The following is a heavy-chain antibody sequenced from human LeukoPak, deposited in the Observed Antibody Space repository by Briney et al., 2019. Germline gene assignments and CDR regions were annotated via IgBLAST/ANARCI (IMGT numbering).Heavy chain of an antibody. D-gene: IGHD3-3*01. V-gene: IGHV4-34*01. CDR1: GGSFSGYY. Sequence: PSETLSLTCAVYGGSFSGYYWSWIRQPPGKGLEWIGEINHSGSTDYNPSLKSRVTISVDTSKNQFSLKLSSVTAADTAVYYCAREQLIYDFWGGTAPYAFDIWGQGTMVTVSS. CDR2: INHSGST. J-gene: IGHJ3*02. CDR3: AREQLIYDFWGGTAPYAFDI.